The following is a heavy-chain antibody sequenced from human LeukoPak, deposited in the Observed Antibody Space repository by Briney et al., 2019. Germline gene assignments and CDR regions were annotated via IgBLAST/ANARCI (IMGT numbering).Heavy chain of an antibody. J-gene: IGHJ5*02. V-gene: IGHV4-59*01. CDR2: IYYSGST. D-gene: IGHD2-15*01. Sequence: SETLSLTCTVSGGSISSYYWSWIRQPPGKGLEWIGYIYYSGSTNYNPSLKSRVTISVDTSKNQFSLKLSSVTAADTAVYHCARTCSGGSCDWFDPWGQGTLVTVSS. CDR3: ARTCSGGSCDWFDP. CDR1: GGSISSYY.